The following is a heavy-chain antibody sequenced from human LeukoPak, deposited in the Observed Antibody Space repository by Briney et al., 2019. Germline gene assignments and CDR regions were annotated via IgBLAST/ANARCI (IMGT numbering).Heavy chain of an antibody. D-gene: IGHD6-19*01. J-gene: IGHJ4*02. CDR3: ARGGSGWATGFFDY. Sequence: ASVKVSCKASGYTFTSYGISCVLQAPGQRLQWMGWISAYNGNTNYAQKLQGRVTMTTDSSTSTAYMELRSLRSDDTAVYYCARGGSGWATGFFDYWGQGTLVTVSS. CDR2: ISAYNGNT. V-gene: IGHV1-18*01. CDR1: GYTFTSYG.